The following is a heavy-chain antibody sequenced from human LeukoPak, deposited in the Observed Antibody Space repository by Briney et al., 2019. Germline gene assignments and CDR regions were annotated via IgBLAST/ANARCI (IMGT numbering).Heavy chain of an antibody. CDR1: GYTFTSYG. CDR3: ARGVPYDSSGYYWFDYFDY. J-gene: IGHJ4*02. V-gene: IGHV1-18*01. CDR2: ISAYNGNT. D-gene: IGHD3-22*01. Sequence: ASVKVSCKASGYTFTSYGISWVRQAPGQGLEWMGWISAYNGNTSYAQKLQGRVTMTTDTSTSTAYMELRSLRSDDTAVYYCARGVPYDSSGYYWFDYFDYWGQGTLVTVSS.